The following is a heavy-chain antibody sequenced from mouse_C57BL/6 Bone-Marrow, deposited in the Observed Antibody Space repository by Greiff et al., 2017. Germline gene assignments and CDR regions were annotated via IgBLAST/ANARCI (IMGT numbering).Heavy chain of an antibody. V-gene: IGHV1-19*01. Sequence: EVQLQQSGPVLVKPGASVKMSCKASGYTFTDYYMNWVKQSHGKSLEWIGVINPYNGGTSYNQKFKGKATLTVDKSSSTAYMELNSLTSEDSAVYYCANPFYSNYWYFDVWGTGTTVTVSS. D-gene: IGHD2-5*01. CDR3: ANPFYSNYWYFDV. CDR1: GYTFTDYY. J-gene: IGHJ1*03. CDR2: INPYNGGT.